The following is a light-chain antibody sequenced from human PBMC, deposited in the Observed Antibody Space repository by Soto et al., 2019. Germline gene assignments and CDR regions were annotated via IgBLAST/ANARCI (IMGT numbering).Light chain of an antibody. J-gene: IGLJ1*01. CDR3: SSYTSSSTYV. Sequence: QSVLTQPASVSGSPGQSITISCTGTSSDVGGYNYVSWYQQYPGKAPKVMIYDVSNRPPGVSNRFSGSKSGNTASLTISGLQAEDEADYYCSSYTSSSTYVFGSGTKVTV. V-gene: IGLV2-14*01. CDR1: SSDVGGYNY. CDR2: DVS.